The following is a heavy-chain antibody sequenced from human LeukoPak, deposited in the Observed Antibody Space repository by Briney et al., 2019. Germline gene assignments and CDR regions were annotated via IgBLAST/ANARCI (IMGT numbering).Heavy chain of an antibody. CDR3: ARVGDSSGYYYPFDY. J-gene: IGHJ4*02. CDR2: INPNSGGT. D-gene: IGHD3-22*01. Sequence: GASVKVSRKASGYTFTGYYMHWVRQAPGQGLEWMGWINPNSGGTNYAQKFQGRVTMTRDTSISTAYMELSRLRSDDTAVYYCARVGDSSGYYYPFDYWGQGTLVTVSS. V-gene: IGHV1-2*02. CDR1: GYTFTGYY.